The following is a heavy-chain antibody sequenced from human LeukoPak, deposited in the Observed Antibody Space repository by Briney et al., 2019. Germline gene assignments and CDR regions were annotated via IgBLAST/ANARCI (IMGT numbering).Heavy chain of an antibody. Sequence: SETLSLTCTVSGGSISYYYWSWIRQPPGKGLEWIGYIYYSGSTNYNPSLKSRVTISVDTSKNQFSLKLSSVTAADTAVYYCARDHLVGGRKKNYYYYYGMDVWGQGTTVTVSS. CDR3: ARDHLVGGRKKNYYYYYGMDV. V-gene: IGHV4-59*01. D-gene: IGHD2-2*01. J-gene: IGHJ6*02. CDR1: GGSISYYY. CDR2: IYYSGST.